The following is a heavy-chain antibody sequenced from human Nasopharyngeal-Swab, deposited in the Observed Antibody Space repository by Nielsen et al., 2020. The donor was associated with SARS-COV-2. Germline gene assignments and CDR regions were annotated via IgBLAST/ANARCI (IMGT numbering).Heavy chain of an antibody. Sequence: GGSLRLSCAASGFTFDDHAMHWVRRAPGKGLEWVSGIIWNGDSRGYADSVKGRFTISRDSAKKSLYLQMNSLRPDDTALYYCAKDKGRGISPVEGSLDIWGQGTMVTVSS. V-gene: IGHV3-9*01. D-gene: IGHD4-23*01. J-gene: IGHJ3*02. CDR2: IIWNGDSR. CDR3: AKDKGRGISPVEGSLDI. CDR1: GFTFDDHA.